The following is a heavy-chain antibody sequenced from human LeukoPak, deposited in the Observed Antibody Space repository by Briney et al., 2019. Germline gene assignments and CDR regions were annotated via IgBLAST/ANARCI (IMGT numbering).Heavy chain of an antibody. V-gene: IGHV1-69*05. CDR3: TASTMVVTSSFDY. J-gene: IGHJ4*02. CDR1: GGTFRSYA. D-gene: IGHD4-23*01. CDR2: IIPIFGTA. Sequence: ASVKVSCKASGGTFRSYAISWVLQAPGQGLEWMGGIIPIFGTANYAQKFQGRVTITTDESTSTAYMELSSLRSEDTAVYYCTASTMVVTSSFDYWGQGTLVTVSS.